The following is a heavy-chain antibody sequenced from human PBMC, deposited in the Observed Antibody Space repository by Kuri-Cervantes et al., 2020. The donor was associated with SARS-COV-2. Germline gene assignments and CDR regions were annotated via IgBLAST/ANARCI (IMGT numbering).Heavy chain of an antibody. Sequence: SVKVSCKASGYTFTSYDINWVRQATGQGLEWMGRIIPILGTANYAQKFQGRVTITADKSTSTAYMELSSLRSEDTAVYYCARWTLGYCSSTSCQLDIWGQGTMVTVSS. CDR3: ARWTLGYCSSTSCQLDI. CDR1: GYTFTSYD. J-gene: IGHJ3*02. D-gene: IGHD2-2*01. CDR2: IIPILGTA. V-gene: IGHV1-69*04.